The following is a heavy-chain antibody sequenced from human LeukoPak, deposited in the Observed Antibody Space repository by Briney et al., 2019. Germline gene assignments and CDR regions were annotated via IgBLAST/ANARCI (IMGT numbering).Heavy chain of an antibody. CDR3: ARESQLPAAPFDY. Sequence: SETLSLTCTVSGGSISSYYWSWIRQPPGKGLEWIGYIYYSGSTNYNPSLKSRVTISVDTSKNQFSLKLSSVTAADTAVYYCARESQLPAAPFDYWGQGTLVTVSS. V-gene: IGHV4-59*01. D-gene: IGHD2-2*01. J-gene: IGHJ4*02. CDR1: GGSISSYY. CDR2: IYYSGST.